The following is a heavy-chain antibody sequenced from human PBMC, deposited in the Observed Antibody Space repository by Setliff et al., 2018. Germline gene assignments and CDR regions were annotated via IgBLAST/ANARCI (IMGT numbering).Heavy chain of an antibody. J-gene: IGHJ4*02. Sequence: ASVKVSCRASGYTFTSSGITWVRQAPGQGLEWMGWISTYTGNTNYAQKLQGRITMTTDTSTSTAYMELRSLTSDDTAVYYCARDADYDDSSENPIVDYWGQGTLVTVSS. CDR2: ISTYTGNT. V-gene: IGHV1-18*01. CDR1: GYTFTSSG. CDR3: ARDADYDDSSENPIVDY. D-gene: IGHD3-22*01.